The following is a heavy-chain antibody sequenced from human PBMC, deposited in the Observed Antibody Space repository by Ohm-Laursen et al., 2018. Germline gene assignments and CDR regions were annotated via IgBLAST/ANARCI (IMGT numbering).Heavy chain of an antibody. CDR1: GGSISSYY. CDR2: IYKSGST. J-gene: IGHJ6*02. Sequence: SDTLSLTCSVSGGSISSYYWSWTRQSPGKGLEWIGYIYKSGSTNYNPSLKNRVTISKDTSKNQFSLKLSSVTAADTAVYYCASVDWGGYYYGMDVWGQGTTVTVSS. CDR3: ASVDWGGYYYGMDV. V-gene: IGHV4-59*07. D-gene: IGHD3/OR15-3a*01.